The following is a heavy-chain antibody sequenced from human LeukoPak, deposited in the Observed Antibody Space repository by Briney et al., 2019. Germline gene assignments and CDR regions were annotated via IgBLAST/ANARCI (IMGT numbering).Heavy chain of an antibody. CDR2: INHSGST. CDR1: GGSFSGYY. Sequence: SETPSLTCAVYGGSFSGYYWSWIRQPPGKGLEWIGEINHSGSTNYNPSLKSRVTISVDTSKNQFSLKLSSVTAADTAVYYCARAWDIVVVPAAMWSGAFDIWGQGTMVTVSS. V-gene: IGHV4-34*01. J-gene: IGHJ3*02. D-gene: IGHD2-2*01. CDR3: ARAWDIVVVPAAMWSGAFDI.